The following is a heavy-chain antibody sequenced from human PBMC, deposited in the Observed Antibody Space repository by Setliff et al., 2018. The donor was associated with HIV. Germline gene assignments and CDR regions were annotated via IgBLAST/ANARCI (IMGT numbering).Heavy chain of an antibody. CDR1: GFMFNTHA. CDR3: AKDVPYKDPTEDFWSGYYSSGYYYGMDV. CDR2: ISRSGANT. Sequence: PGGSLRLSCTASGFMFNTHAMSWVRQAPGKGLEWVSTISRSGANTFYADSVKGRFTISRDNPKRTLYLQIDSLRVEDTAVYYCAKDVPYKDPTEDFWSGYYSSGYYYGMDVWGQGTTVTVSS. J-gene: IGHJ6*02. D-gene: IGHD3-3*01. V-gene: IGHV3-23*01.